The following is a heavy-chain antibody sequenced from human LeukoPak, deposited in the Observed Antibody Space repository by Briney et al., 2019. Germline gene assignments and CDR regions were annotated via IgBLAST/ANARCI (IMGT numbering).Heavy chain of an antibody. D-gene: IGHD2-15*01. V-gene: IGHV4-38-2*02. Sequence: SETLSLTCTVSGYSISSGYYWGWIRQPPGKGLEWIGEINHSGSTNYNPSLKSRVTISVDTSKNQFSLKLSSVTAADTAVYYCAREIVVVNFDYWGQGNLVTVSS. CDR3: AREIVVVNFDY. CDR2: INHSGST. J-gene: IGHJ4*02. CDR1: GYSISSGYY.